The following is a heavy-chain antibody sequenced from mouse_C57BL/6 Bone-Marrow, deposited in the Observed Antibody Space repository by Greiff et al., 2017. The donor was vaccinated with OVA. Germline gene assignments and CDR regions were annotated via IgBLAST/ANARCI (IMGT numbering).Heavy chain of an antibody. V-gene: IGHV1-5*01. CDR3: TRYYGSSYAMDY. CDR2: IYPGNSDT. Sequence: VHVKQSGTVLARPGASVKMSCKTSGYTFTSYWMHWVKQRPGQGLEWIGAIYPGNSDTSYNQKFKGKAKLTAVTSASTAYMELSSLTNEDSAVYYCTRYYGSSYAMDYWGQGTSVTVSS. J-gene: IGHJ4*01. CDR1: GYTFTSYW. D-gene: IGHD1-1*01.